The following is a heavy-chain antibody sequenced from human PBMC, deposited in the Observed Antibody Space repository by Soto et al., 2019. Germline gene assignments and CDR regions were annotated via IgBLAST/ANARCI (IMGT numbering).Heavy chain of an antibody. D-gene: IGHD3-16*02. Sequence: SETLSLTCTVSGGSISSYYWSWIRQPPGKGLEWIGYIYYSGSTNYNPSLKSRVTISVDTSKNQFSLKLSSVTAADTAVYYCARDLMITFGGVIVGDAFDILGQGTMVTVSS. CDR1: GGSISSYY. CDR3: ARDLMITFGGVIVGDAFDI. CDR2: IYYSGST. V-gene: IGHV4-59*01. J-gene: IGHJ3*02.